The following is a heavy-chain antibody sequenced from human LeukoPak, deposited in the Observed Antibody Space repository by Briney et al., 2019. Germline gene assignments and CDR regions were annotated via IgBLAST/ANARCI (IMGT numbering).Heavy chain of an antibody. CDR2: IRYDGSNK. CDR1: GFTFSSYG. CDR3: VKRGTYYDFWSGYLWFDP. D-gene: IGHD3-3*01. V-gene: IGHV3-30*02. J-gene: IGHJ5*02. Sequence: PGGSLRLSCAASGFTFSSYGMHWVRQAPGKGLEWVAFIRYDGSNKYYADSVKGRFTISRDNSKNTLYLQMNSLRAEDTAVYYCVKRGTYYDFWSGYLWFDPWGQGTLVTVSS.